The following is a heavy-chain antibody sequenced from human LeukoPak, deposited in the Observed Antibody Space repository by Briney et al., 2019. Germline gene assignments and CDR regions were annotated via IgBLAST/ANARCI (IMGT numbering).Heavy chain of an antibody. CDR3: ARGGYSYGWTAFDY. J-gene: IGHJ4*02. CDR1: GYTFTSYD. Sequence: ASVKVSCKASGYTFTSYDINWVRQATGQGLEWMGWISAYNGNTNYAQKLQGRVTMTTDTSTSTAYMELRSLRSDDTAVYYCARGGYSYGWTAFDYWGQGTLVTVSS. CDR2: ISAYNGNT. V-gene: IGHV1-18*01. D-gene: IGHD5-18*01.